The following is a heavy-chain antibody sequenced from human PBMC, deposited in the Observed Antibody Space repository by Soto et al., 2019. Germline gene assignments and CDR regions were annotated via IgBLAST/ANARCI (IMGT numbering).Heavy chain of an antibody. CDR3: ARSDPRSIAARENYYYGMDV. CDR2: INPNSGGT. J-gene: IGHJ6*02. D-gene: IGHD6-6*01. V-gene: IGHV1-2*04. Sequence: QVQLVQSGAEVKKPGASVKVSCKASGYTFTGYYMHWVRQAPGQGLEWMGWINPNSGGTNYAQKFQGWVTMTRETSISTAYLELSRLRSDDTAVYYCARSDPRSIAARENYYYGMDVWGQGTTVTVSS. CDR1: GYTFTGYY.